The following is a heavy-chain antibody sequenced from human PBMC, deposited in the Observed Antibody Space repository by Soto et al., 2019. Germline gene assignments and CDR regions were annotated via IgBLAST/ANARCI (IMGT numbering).Heavy chain of an antibody. CDR3: AAGWLRFLEWFPQPYYGMDV. V-gene: IGHV4-31*03. D-gene: IGHD3-3*01. CDR2: IYYSGGT. CDR1: GGSISSGGYY. Sequence: SETLSLTCTVSGGSISSGGYYWSWIRQHPGKGLEWIGYIYYSGGTYYNPSLKSRVTISVDTSKNQFSLKLSSVTAADTAVYYCAAGWLRFLEWFPQPYYGMDVWGQGTTVTVSS. J-gene: IGHJ6*02.